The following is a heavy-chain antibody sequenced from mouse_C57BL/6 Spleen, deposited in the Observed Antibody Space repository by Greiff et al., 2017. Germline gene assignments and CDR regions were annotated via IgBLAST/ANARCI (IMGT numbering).Heavy chain of an antibody. D-gene: IGHD1-1*01. V-gene: IGHV6-3*01. CDR3: TGNYDSSYYAMAY. CDR1: GFTFSNYW. J-gene: IGHJ4*01. CDR2: ISLKSDNYAT. Sequence: EVKVEESGGGLVQPGGSMKLSCVASGFTFSNYWMNWVRQSPEKGLEWVATISLKSDNYATHYAVSVKGRFTISRDDTKSRVYLQMNNLRAEDTGIYYCTGNYDSSYYAMAYWGQGTLVTVS.